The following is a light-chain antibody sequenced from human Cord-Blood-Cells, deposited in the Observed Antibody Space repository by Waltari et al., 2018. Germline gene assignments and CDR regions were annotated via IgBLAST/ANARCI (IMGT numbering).Light chain of an antibody. CDR1: SSDVGGYNY. J-gene: IGLJ2*01. Sequence: QSALTQPASVSGSPGQSITISCTGPSSDVGGYNYVSWYQQHPGKAPKLMIYEVSNRPSGVSKRFSGSKSGNTASLTISGLQAEDEADYYCSSYTSSSTPVVFGGGTKLTVL. CDR3: SSYTSSSTPVV. V-gene: IGLV2-14*01. CDR2: EVS.